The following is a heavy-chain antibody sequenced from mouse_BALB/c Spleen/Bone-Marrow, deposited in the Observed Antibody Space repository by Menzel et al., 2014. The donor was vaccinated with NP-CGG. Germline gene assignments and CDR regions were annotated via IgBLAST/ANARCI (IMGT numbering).Heavy chain of an antibody. J-gene: IGHJ4*01. Sequence: VMLVESGPGLVAPSQSLSITCTVSGFSLTGYGVSWVRQPPGKGLEWLGMIWGDGSTDYNSALKSRLSINKDNSKSQGFLKMNSLQTDDTARYYCARDSFLITRALDYWGQGTSVTVSS. CDR3: ARDSFLITRALDY. D-gene: IGHD2-4*01. CDR2: IWGDGST. V-gene: IGHV2-6-7*01. CDR1: GFSLTGYG.